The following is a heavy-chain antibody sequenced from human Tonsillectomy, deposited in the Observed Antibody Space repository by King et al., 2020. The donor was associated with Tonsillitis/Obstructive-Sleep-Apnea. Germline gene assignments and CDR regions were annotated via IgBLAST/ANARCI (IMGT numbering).Heavy chain of an antibody. Sequence: QLVQSGAEVKKPGESLRISCQGSGYSFTSYWISWVRQMPGKGLEWMGRIDPSDSYTDYSPSFQGHVTISVDKSISTAYLQWSSLKASDTAMYYCASAGGYYSGMDVWGHGTTVTVSS. CDR1: GYSFTSYW. CDR2: IDPSDSYT. V-gene: IGHV5-10-1*01. D-gene: IGHD3-10*01. J-gene: IGHJ6*02. CDR3: ASAGGYYSGMDV.